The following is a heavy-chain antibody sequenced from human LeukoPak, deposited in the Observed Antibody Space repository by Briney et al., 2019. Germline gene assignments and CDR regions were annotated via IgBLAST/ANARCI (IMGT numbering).Heavy chain of an antibody. J-gene: IGHJ5*02. CDR3: ARDQWSIAVAGTDWFDP. CDR2: INPNSGGT. CDR1: GYTFTGYY. Sequence: ASVKVSCKASGYTFTGYYMHWVRQAPGQGLEWMGWINPNSGGTNYAQKFQGRVTMTRDTSLSTAYMELSRLRSDGTAVYYCARDQWSIAVAGTDWFDPWGQGTLVTVSS. D-gene: IGHD6-19*01. V-gene: IGHV1-2*02.